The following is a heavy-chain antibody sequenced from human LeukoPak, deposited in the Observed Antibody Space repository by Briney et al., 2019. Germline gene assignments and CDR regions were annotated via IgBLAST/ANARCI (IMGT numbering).Heavy chain of an antibody. V-gene: IGHV1-18*01. Sequence: ASVKVSCKASGYTFTSYGISWVRQAPGQGLEWMGWISAYNGNTNYAQKLQGRATMTTDTSTSTAYMELRSLRSDDTAVYYCARYLLPGIAAGSWFDPWGQGTLVTVSS. CDR1: GYTFTSYG. CDR2: ISAYNGNT. CDR3: ARYLLPGIAAGSWFDP. D-gene: IGHD6-13*01. J-gene: IGHJ5*02.